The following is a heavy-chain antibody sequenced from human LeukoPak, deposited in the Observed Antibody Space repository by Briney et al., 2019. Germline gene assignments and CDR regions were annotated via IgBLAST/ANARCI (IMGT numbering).Heavy chain of an antibody. J-gene: IGHJ2*01. V-gene: IGHV3-23*01. D-gene: IGHD2-15*01. CDR3: ARDGGYWYFDL. CDR2: ISGSGGRT. Sequence: GGSLRLSCAASGFTFSSYAMSWVRQAPGKGLEWVSAISGSGGRTYYADSVKGRFAFSRDNSKNTLSLQMNSLRLEDTAVYYCARDGGYWYFDLWGRGTLVTVSS. CDR1: GFTFSSYA.